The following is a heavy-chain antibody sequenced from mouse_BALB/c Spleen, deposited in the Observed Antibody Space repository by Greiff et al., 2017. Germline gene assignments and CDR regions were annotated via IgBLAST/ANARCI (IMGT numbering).Heavy chain of an antibody. V-gene: IGHV10-1*02. D-gene: IGHD2-4*01. Sequence: EVMLVESGGGLVQPKGSLKLSCAASGFTFNTYAMNWVRQAPGKGLEWVARIRSKSNNYATYYADSVKDRFTISRDDSQSMLYLQMNNLKTEDTAMYYCVRYDYDGAYWGQGTLVTVSA. CDR2: IRSKSNNYAT. CDR1: GFTFNTYA. J-gene: IGHJ3*01. CDR3: VRYDYDGAY.